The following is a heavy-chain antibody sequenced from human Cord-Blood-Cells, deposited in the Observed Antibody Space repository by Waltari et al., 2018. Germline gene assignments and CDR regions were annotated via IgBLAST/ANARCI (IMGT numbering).Heavy chain of an antibody. J-gene: IGHJ4*02. CDR3: ASGDDYSNYGLGY. CDR2: INPNSGGT. V-gene: IGHV1-2*02. D-gene: IGHD4-4*01. CDR1: GYTFTGYY. Sequence: QVQLVQSGAEVKKPGASVKLSCKASGYTFTGYYMRSARQAPGQGLEWMGWINPNSGGTNYAQKFQGRVTMTRDTSISTAYMELSRLRSDDTAVYYCASGDDYSNYGLGYWGQGTLVTVSS.